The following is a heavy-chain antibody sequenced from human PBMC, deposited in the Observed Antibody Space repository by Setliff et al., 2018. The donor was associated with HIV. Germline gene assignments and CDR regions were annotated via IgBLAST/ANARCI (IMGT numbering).Heavy chain of an antibody. Sequence: ASVKVSCKASGYTFTNFGISWVRQAPGQGLEWMGWISAYNGNTNYAQKPQGRVTMTTDTSTSSLTSEDTAVYYCARGHLDYNYWDDILGNWFDPWGQGTLVTVSS. CDR1: GYTFTNFG. V-gene: IGHV1-18*01. D-gene: IGHD3-9*01. J-gene: IGHJ5*02. CDR2: ISAYNGNT. CDR3: ARGHLDYNYWDDILGNWFDP.